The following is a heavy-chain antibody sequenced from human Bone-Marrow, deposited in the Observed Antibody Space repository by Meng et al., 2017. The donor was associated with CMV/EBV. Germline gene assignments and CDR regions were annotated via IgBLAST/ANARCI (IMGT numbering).Heavy chain of an antibody. J-gene: IGHJ5*02. CDR2: ISYDGSNK. D-gene: IGHD5-18*01. V-gene: IGHV3-30-3*01. CDR3: ARDQRGYSYGPGGWQVGWVDP. Sequence: LPLTCAASGFTFSSYAMHWVRQAPGKGLEWVAVISYDGSNKYYADSVKGRFTISRDNSKNTLYLQMNSLRAEDTAVYYCARDQRGYSYGPGGWQVGWVDPWGQGTLVTVS. CDR1: GFTFSSYA.